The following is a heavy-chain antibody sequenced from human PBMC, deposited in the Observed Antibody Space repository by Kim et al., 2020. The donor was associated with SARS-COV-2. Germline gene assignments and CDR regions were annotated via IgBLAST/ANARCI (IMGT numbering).Heavy chain of an antibody. CDR3: ARGWKSGSYYLYYFDY. Sequence: GGSLRLSCAASGFTFSSYSMNWVRQAPGKGLEWVSSISSSSSYIYYADSVKGRFTISRDNAKNSLYLQMNSLRAEDTAVYYCARGWKSGSYYLYYFDYWGQGTLVTVSS. CDR2: ISSSSSYI. D-gene: IGHD1-26*01. J-gene: IGHJ4*02. V-gene: IGHV3-21*01. CDR1: GFTFSSYS.